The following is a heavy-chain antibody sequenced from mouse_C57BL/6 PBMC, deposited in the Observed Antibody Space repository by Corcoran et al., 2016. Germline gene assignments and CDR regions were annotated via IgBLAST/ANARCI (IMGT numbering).Heavy chain of an antibody. CDR3: ASSPIHYGSYYAIDY. V-gene: IGHV1-81*01. D-gene: IGHD2-2*01. CDR2: IYPRSGNT. CDR1: GYTFKSYG. J-gene: IGHJ4*01. Sequence: QVKLQQSGAELARHGASVKLSSKASGYTFKSYGISWVKQRTGQGLEWIGEIYPRSGNTYYNEKFKGKATLNAEKYSSTAYMELRSLTSEDSAVYFWASSPIHYGSYYAIDYWGQGTSVTVSS.